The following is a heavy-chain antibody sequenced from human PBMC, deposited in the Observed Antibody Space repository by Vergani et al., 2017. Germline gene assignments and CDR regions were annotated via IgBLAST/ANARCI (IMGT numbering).Heavy chain of an antibody. CDR3: ARGDSYGSLWYFDL. CDR2: IYYSGST. Sequence: QLQLQESGPGLVKPSETLSLTCTVSGGSISSSSYYWGWIRQPPGKGLEWIGSIYYSGSTYYNPSLKSRVTISVDTSKNQFSLKLSSVTAADTAVYYCARGDSYGSLWYFDLWGRGTLVTVSS. J-gene: IGHJ2*01. D-gene: IGHD5-18*01. CDR1: GGSISSSSYY. V-gene: IGHV4-39*07.